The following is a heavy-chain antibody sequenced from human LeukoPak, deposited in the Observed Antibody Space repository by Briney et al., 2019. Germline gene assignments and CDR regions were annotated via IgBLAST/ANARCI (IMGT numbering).Heavy chain of an antibody. CDR3: ARGASDYYDSSGYPVY. V-gene: IGHV1-2*02. D-gene: IGHD3-22*01. Sequence: ASVKVSCKASGYTFTGYYMHWVRQAPGQGLEWMGWINPNSGGTNYAQKFQGRVTMTRDTSISTAYMELSRLRSEDTAVYYCARGASDYYDSSGYPVYWGQGTLVTVSS. J-gene: IGHJ4*02. CDR2: INPNSGGT. CDR1: GYTFTGYY.